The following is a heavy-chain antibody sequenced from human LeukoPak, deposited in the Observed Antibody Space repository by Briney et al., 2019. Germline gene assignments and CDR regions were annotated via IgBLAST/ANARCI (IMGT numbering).Heavy chain of an antibody. V-gene: IGHV4-59*01. D-gene: IGHD3-10*01. J-gene: IGHJ4*02. CDR2: IYDSGST. CDR3: ARAFRLELLGFDY. Sequence: SETLSLTCTVSGGSISSYYWSWIRQPPGKGLEWIGYIYDSGSTNYNPSLKSRVTISVDTSKNQFSLKLSSVTAADTAVYYCARAFRLELLGFDYWGQGTLVTVSS. CDR1: GGSISSYY.